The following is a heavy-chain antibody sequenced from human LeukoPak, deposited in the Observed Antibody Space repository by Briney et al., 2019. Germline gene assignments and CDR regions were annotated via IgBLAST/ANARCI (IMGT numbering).Heavy chain of an antibody. V-gene: IGHV3-23*01. J-gene: IGHJ4*02. D-gene: IGHD3-22*01. CDR1: GFTFSSYA. CDR3: AKDAGQYYYDSSGYYYPNYFDY. Sequence: GGSLRLSCAASGFTFSSYAMSWVRPAPGKGLEWVSAISGSGGSTYYADSVKGRFTISRDNSKNTLYLQMNSLRAEDTAVYYCAKDAGQYYYDSSGYYYPNYFDYWGQGTQVTVSS. CDR2: ISGSGGST.